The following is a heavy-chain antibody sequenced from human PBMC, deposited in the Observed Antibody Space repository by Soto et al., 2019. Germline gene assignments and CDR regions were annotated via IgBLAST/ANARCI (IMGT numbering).Heavy chain of an antibody. CDR3: ARVNEWLGALEY. V-gene: IGHV1-8*01. CDR2: MNPNIVNT. Sequence: QVQLGQSGAEVKKPGASVKVSCKASGYTFTSYDITWVRQATGQGLEWMGWMNPNIVNTGYAQKFQGRVTMTRNTSINTAYMELSSLRSECTAVYYCARVNEWLGALEYWGQGTLVTVSS. CDR1: GYTFTSYD. J-gene: IGHJ1*01. D-gene: IGHD6-19*01.